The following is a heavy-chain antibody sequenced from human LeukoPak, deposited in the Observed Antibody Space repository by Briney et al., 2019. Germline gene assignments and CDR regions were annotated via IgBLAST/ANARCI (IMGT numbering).Heavy chain of an antibody. V-gene: IGHV3-66*01. CDR1: GFTVSSNY. J-gene: IGHJ4*02. CDR2: IYSGGST. Sequence: GGSLRLSCAASGFTVSSNYMSRVRQAPGKGLEWVSVIYSGGSTYYADSVKGRFTISRDNSKNTLYLQMNSLRAEDTAVYYCARDRYSGSYHTWGRFDYWGQGTLVTVSS. D-gene: IGHD1-26*01. CDR3: ARDRYSGSYHTWGRFDY.